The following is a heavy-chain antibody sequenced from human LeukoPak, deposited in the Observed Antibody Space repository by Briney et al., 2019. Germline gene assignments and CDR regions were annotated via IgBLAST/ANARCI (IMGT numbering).Heavy chain of an antibody. V-gene: IGHV4-30-4*08. D-gene: IGHD1-26*01. CDR2: IHPSGML. CDR1: GASFNSDDQY. Sequence: PSQTLSLTCTVSGASFNSDDQYWNWIRQSPGKGLEWIGSIHPSGMLYNNPSLESRVTISEDTSKNQFSLKLNSVTAADTAVYYCARQRTVGATVLDSWGQGTLVTVSS. J-gene: IGHJ4*02. CDR3: ARQRTVGATVLDS.